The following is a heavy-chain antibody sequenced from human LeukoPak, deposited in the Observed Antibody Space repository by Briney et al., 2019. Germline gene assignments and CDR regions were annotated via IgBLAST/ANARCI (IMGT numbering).Heavy chain of an antibody. D-gene: IGHD3-10*01. CDR1: GYTFTSYD. CDR2: MNPNSGNT. V-gene: IGHV1-8*01. CDR3: AVTTYFGSSGVDNWFDP. Sequence: GASVKVSCKASGYTFTSYDINWVRQATGQGLEWMGWMNPNSGNTGYAQKFQGRVTMTRNTSISTAYMELSSLRSEDTAVYYCAVTTYFGSSGVDNWFDPWGQGTLVTVSS. J-gene: IGHJ5*02.